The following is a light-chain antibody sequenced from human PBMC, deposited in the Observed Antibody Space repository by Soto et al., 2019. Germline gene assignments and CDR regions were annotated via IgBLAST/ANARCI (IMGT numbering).Light chain of an antibody. CDR1: QSISSY. J-gene: IGKJ1*01. CDR3: QQSYSTPGGT. V-gene: IGKV1-39*01. CDR2: AAS. Sequence: DIQMTQSPSSLSASVGDRVTITCRASQSISSYLNWYQQKPGKAPKLLIYAASSLQSGVPSRFSGSGSGTDFTLTISSLQPEDFATYYCQQSYSTPGGTFGQGTKVEIK.